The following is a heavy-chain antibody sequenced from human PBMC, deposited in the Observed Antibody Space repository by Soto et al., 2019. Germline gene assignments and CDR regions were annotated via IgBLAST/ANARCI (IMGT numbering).Heavy chain of an antibody. V-gene: IGHV1-69*04. CDR2: IIPILGIA. D-gene: IGHD3-22*01. J-gene: IGHJ5*01. CDR1: GGTFSSYT. Sequence: ASVKVSCKASGGTFSSYTISWVRQAPGQGLEWMGRIIPILGIANYAQKFQGRVTITADKSTSTAYMELSSLRSEDTAVYYCARDYRNIVVVMGGNWFDSWGQGTLVIVSS. CDR3: ARDYRNIVVVMGGNWFDS.